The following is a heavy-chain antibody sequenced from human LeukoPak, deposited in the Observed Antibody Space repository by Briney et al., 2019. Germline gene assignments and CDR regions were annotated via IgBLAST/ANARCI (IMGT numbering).Heavy chain of an antibody. CDR3: ARMDDYGGNSPFDY. D-gene: IGHD4-23*01. V-gene: IGHV5-51*01. CDR2: IYPSDSDT. CDR1: GYNFTSYL. J-gene: IGHJ4*01. Sequence: GESLKISCKGSGYNFTSYLIVWVRQTPGKGLEWMGIIYPSDSDTRYSPSLQGQVTISADKSISTAYLQWSSLKASDTAMYYCARMDDYGGNSPFDYWGQGTLVTVSP.